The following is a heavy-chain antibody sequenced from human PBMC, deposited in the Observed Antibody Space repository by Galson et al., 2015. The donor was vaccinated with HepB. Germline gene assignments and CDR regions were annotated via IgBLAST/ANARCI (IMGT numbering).Heavy chain of an antibody. D-gene: IGHD4-17*01. CDR2: IWYDGSNK. CDR3: AREGDGDLYYLDY. V-gene: IGHV3-33*01. Sequence: SLRLSCAASGFTFSSYGMHWVRQAPGKGLEWVAVIWYDGSNKYYADSVKGRFTISRDNSKNTLYLQMNSLRAEDTAVYYCAREGDGDLYYLDYWGQGTLVAVSS. J-gene: IGHJ4*02. CDR1: GFTFSSYG.